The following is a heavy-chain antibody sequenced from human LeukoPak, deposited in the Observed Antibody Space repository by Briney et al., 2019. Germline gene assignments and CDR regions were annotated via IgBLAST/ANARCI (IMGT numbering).Heavy chain of an antibody. CDR1: GFTFSSYG. J-gene: IGHJ4*02. CDR3: AKDFLGLLLNYYDSSGFRAMSNYFDY. V-gene: IGHV3-30*02. D-gene: IGHD3-22*01. CDR2: IRYDGSNK. Sequence: PGGSLRLSCAASGFTFSSYGMHWVRQAPGKGLEWVAFIRYDGSNKYYADSVKGRFAISRDNSKNTLYLQMNSLRAEDTAVYYCAKDFLGLLLNYYDSSGFRAMSNYFDYWGQGTLVTVSS.